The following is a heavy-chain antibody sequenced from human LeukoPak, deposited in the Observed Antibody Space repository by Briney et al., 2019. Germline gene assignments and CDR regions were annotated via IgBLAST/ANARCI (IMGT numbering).Heavy chain of an antibody. D-gene: IGHD6-19*01. V-gene: IGHV3-30*04. J-gene: IGHJ5*02. Sequence: GGSLRLSCVASGFTFVHFSMHWVRQAPGKGLQWVAFVSGEQTDKYYADSVKGRFTISRDNSRNTLFLEMNSLRPDDTAVYYCARDQPGTYTMSSAWGQGTLVTVSS. CDR1: GFTFVHFS. CDR3: ARDQPGTYTMSSA. CDR2: VSGEQTDK.